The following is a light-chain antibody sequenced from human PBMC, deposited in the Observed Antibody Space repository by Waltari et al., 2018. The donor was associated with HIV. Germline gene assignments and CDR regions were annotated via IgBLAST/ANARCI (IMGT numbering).Light chain of an antibody. CDR1: QSVRSN. CDR2: DAS. V-gene: IGKV3-15*01. Sequence: EIVMTQSPATLSVSPGERATLSCRASQSVRSNLAWYQQKPGQAPMLLIYDASTRATGIPARFSGSGSGTEFSLTISSLQSEDFALYYCQQYNNWWTFGQGTKVEIK. CDR3: QQYNNWWT. J-gene: IGKJ1*01.